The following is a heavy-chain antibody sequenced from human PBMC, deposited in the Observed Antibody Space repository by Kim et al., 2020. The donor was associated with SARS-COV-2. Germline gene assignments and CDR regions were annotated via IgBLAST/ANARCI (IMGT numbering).Heavy chain of an antibody. D-gene: IGHD6-6*01. CDR2: IYYSGST. V-gene: IGHV4-59*13. Sequence: SETLSLTCTVSGGSISSYYWSWIRQPPGKGLEWIGYIYYSGSTNYNPSLKSRVTISVDTSKNQFSLKPGSVTAADTAVYYCARDSSSSGGSVWSQGTLVTVSS. CDR1: GGSISSYY. CDR3: ARDSSSSGGSV. J-gene: IGHJ4*02.